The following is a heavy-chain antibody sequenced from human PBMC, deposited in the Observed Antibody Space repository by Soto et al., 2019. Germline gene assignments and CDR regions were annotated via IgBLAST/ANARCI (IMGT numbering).Heavy chain of an antibody. D-gene: IGHD3-10*01. CDR3: VRQTIVRGVLSWFNP. V-gene: IGHV4-39*01. CDR2: VYYNGNT. Sequence: QLQLQESGPRLVKPSETLSLICSVSGGSIRSGSYYWAWLRQPPGKGLEWIGTVYYNGNTYYNASLKSRVNISADTSKNQFSLKLSSVSAAYTAVYYCVRQTIVRGVLSWFNPWGQGTLVTVSS. CDR1: GGSIRSGSYY. J-gene: IGHJ5*02.